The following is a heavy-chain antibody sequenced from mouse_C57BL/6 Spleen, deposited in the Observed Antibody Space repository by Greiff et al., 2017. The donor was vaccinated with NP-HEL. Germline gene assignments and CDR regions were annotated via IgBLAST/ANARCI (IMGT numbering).Heavy chain of an antibody. D-gene: IGHD3-1*01. CDR3: ARKGGYYLYFDY. CDR2: IDPSDSYT. Sequence: QVQLQQPGAELVMPGASVKLSCKASGYTFTSYWMHWVKQRPGQGLEWIGEIDPSDSYTNYNQKFKGKSTLTVDKSSSTAYMQLSSLTSEDSAVYYCARKGGYYLYFDYWGHGTTLTVSS. J-gene: IGHJ2*01. CDR1: GYTFTSYW. V-gene: IGHV1-69*01.